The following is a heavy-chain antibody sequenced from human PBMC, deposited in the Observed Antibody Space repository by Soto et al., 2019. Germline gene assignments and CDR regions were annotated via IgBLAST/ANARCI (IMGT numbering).Heavy chain of an antibody. Sequence: EVQLVESGGGLVKPGGSLRLSCAASGITFIYAWMDWVRQAPGKRLEWVGRIKSQAGGGTIDYAAPVKGRFTISRDDSKNTVYLQMXXLKTEDTAVYYCTHVFSVAHPYSYFWGRGTLVTVSS. V-gene: IGHV3-15*07. D-gene: IGHD3-3*01. CDR2: IKSQAGGGTI. CDR1: GITFIYAW. CDR3: THVFSVAHPYSYF. J-gene: IGHJ4*02.